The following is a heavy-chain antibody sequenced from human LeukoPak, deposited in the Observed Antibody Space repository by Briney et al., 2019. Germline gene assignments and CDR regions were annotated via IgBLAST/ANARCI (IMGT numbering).Heavy chain of an antibody. J-gene: IGHJ6*02. CDR2: IYHSGST. Sequence: PSETLSLTCAVSGYSISSGYYWGWIRPPPGKGLEWIGSIYHSGSTYYNPSLKSRVTISVDTSKNQFSLKLSSVTAADTAVYYCATGRDADSARGYYDMDVWGQGTTVTVSS. D-gene: IGHD5-24*01. CDR1: GYSISSGYY. CDR3: ATGRDADSARGYYDMDV. V-gene: IGHV4-38-2*01.